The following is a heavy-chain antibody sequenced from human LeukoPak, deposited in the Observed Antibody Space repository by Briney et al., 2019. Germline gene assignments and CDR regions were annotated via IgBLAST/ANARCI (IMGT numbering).Heavy chain of an antibody. Sequence: LGAPVKVSCKASGYTFTGYYMHWVRQAPGQGLEWMGWINPESGGTNYAQKFQGRVTMTRDTSISTAYMELTSLRSDDTAVYYCARLPVIVGAWSPIDYWGQGTRVTVSS. V-gene: IGHV1-2*03. CDR1: GYTFTGYY. D-gene: IGHD1-26*01. CDR2: INPESGGT. J-gene: IGHJ4*02. CDR3: ARLPVIVGAWSPIDY.